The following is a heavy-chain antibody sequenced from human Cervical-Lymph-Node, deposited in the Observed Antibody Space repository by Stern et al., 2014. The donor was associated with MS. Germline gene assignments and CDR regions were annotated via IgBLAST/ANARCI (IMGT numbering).Heavy chain of an antibody. CDR3: LSDYN. D-gene: IGHD5-24*01. Sequence: VHLVESGSELKKPGASVKVSCTGHGYRFTSYGMNWVRQAPGQGLEWMGRINTNTGNPTYAQDFTGRFVFSLDTSVSTAYLEITSLKAEDTAVYYCLSDYNWGQGTLVTVSS. J-gene: IGHJ4*02. CDR1: GYRFTSYG. CDR2: INTNTGNP. V-gene: IGHV7-4-1*02.